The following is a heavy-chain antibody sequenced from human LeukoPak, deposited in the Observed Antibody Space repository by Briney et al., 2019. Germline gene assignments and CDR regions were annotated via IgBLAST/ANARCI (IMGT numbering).Heavy chain of an antibody. Sequence: ASVKVSCKVSGYTFTGYYMHWVRQAPGQGLEWMGWINPNSGGTNYAQKFQGRVTMTRDTSISTAYMELSRLRSDDTAVYYCARAVDTFGDFDYWGQGTLVTVSS. CDR2: INPNSGGT. CDR1: GYTFTGYY. J-gene: IGHJ4*02. D-gene: IGHD3-10*01. CDR3: ARAVDTFGDFDY. V-gene: IGHV1-2*02.